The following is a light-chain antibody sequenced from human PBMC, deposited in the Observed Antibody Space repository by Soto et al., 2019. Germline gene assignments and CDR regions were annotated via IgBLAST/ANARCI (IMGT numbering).Light chain of an antibody. CDR2: EVS. J-gene: IGLJ2*01. CDR1: SSDVGGYNY. Sequence: QSALTQPPSASGSPGQSVTISCTGTSSDVGGYNYVSWYQQHPGKAPKLLIYEVSKRPSGVPDRFSGSKSGNTASLTVSGLQADDEADYYCSSYAGSNNLGVFGGVTKLTVL. CDR3: SSYAGSNNLGV. V-gene: IGLV2-8*01.